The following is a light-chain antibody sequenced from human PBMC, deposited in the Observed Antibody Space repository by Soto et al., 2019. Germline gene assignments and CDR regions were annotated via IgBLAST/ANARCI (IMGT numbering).Light chain of an antibody. J-gene: IGLJ1*01. CDR2: GNS. V-gene: IGLV1-40*01. CDR1: SSNIGAGYD. CDR3: QSYDSSLSGCV. Sequence: QCVLTQPASVSGAPGQRVTISCTGSSSNIGAGYDVHWYQQLPGTAPKLLIYGNSNRPSGVPDRFSGSKSGTSASLAITGLQAEDEADYYCQSYDSSLSGCVFGTGTKVTVL.